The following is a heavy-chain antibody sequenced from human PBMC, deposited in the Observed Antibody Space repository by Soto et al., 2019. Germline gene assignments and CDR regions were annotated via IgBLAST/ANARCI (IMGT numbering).Heavy chain of an antibody. CDR1: GYSISSGYY. CDR3: ARVGRHIVGATADY. Sequence: SETLSLTCAVSGYSISSGYYWGWIRQPPGKGLEWIGSIYHSGSTYYNPSLKSRVTISVDTSKNQFSLKLSSVTAADTAVYYCARVGRHIVGATADYWGQGTLVTAPQ. J-gene: IGHJ4*02. V-gene: IGHV4-38-2*01. CDR2: IYHSGST. D-gene: IGHD1-26*01.